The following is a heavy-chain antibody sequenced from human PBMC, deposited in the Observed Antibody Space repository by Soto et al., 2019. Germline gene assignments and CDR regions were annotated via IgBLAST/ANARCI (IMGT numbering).Heavy chain of an antibody. V-gene: IGHV1-18*01. CDR3: ARGRYGDY. CDR2: ISAHNDNT. J-gene: IGHJ4*02. Sequence: QVHLVQSGAEVKKPGASVKVSCKCSGYTFTSYGITWVRQAPGQGLEWMGWISAHNDNTDYAQKLQGRVTVTRDTSKSTAYMELRSLRSDDTAVYYCARGRYGDYWGQGALVTVSS. CDR1: GYTFTSYG. D-gene: IGHD1-1*01.